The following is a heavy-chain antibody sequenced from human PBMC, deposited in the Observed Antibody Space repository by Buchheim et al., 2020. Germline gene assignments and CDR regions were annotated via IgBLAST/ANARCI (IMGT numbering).Heavy chain of an antibody. J-gene: IGHJ6*02. CDR1: GFTFSSYW. D-gene: IGHD4-11*01. CDR3: ASHDYSNYYYYGMDV. CDR2: IKQDGSEK. V-gene: IGHV3-7*01. Sequence: EVQLVESGGGLVQPGGSLRLSCAASGFTFSSYWMSWVRQAPGKGLEWVANIKQDGSEKYYVDSVKGRFTISRANAKNSLYLQMNSLRAEDTAVYYCASHDYSNYYYYGMDVWGQGTT.